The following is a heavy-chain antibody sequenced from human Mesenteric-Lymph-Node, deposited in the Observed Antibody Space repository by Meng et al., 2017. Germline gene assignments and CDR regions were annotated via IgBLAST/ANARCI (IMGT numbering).Heavy chain of an antibody. CDR1: GGSISSSSYY. J-gene: IGHJ6*02. D-gene: IGHD3-22*01. V-gene: IGHV4-39*07. CDR3: AGMIRVYYYGMDV. CDR2: IYYSGST. Sequence: SDTLSPTCTVSGGSISSSSYYWVGSRQPPGKGLEWIGSIYYSGSTYYNPSLKSRVTISVDTSKNQFSLKLSSVTAADTAVYCCAGMIRVYYYGMDVWGQGTTVTVSS.